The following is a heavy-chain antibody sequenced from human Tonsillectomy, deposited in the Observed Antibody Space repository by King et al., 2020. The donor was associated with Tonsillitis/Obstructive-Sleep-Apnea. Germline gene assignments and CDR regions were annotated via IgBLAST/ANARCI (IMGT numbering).Heavy chain of an antibody. Sequence: QLQESGSGLVKPSETLSLTCTVSGGSISSYYWNWIRQPPGKGLEWIGYIYYSGSTNYNPSLKSRVTISVDTSKNQFSLKLSSVTAAETAVYYCARAYNDILTGYLDDAFDIWGQGTMVTVS. V-gene: IGHV4-59*08. D-gene: IGHD3-9*01. CDR3: ARAYNDILTGYLDDAFDI. J-gene: IGHJ3*02. CDR2: IYYSGST. CDR1: GGSISSYY.